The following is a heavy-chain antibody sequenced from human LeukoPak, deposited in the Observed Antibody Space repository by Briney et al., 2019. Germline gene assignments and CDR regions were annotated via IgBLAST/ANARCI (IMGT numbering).Heavy chain of an antibody. V-gene: IGHV4-34*01. CDR2: INHSGST. Sequence: SETLSLTCAVYGGSFGGYYWSWIRQPPGKGLEWIGEINHSGSTNYNPSLKSRVTISVDTSKNQFSLKLSSVTAADTAVYYCASPPRGYCSGGSCYYYGMDVWGQGTTVTVSS. CDR3: ASPPRGYCSGGSCYYYGMDV. J-gene: IGHJ6*02. D-gene: IGHD2-15*01. CDR1: GGSFGGYY.